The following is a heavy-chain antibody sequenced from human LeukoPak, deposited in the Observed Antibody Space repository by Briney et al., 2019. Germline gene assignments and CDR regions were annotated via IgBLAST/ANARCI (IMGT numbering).Heavy chain of an antibody. Sequence: ASVKVSCKASGYTFTGYYMHWVRQAPGQGLEWMGWINPNSGGTNYAQKFQGRVTMTRDMSTSTVYMELSSLRSEDTAAYYCARALHDGELDYWGQGTLVTVSS. CDR3: ARALHDGELDY. CDR2: INPNSGGT. V-gene: IGHV1-2*02. J-gene: IGHJ4*02. CDR1: GYTFTGYY.